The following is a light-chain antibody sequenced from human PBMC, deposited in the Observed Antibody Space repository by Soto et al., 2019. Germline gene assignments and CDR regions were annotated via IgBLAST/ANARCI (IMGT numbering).Light chain of an antibody. CDR1: QSIGDS. CDR2: SAS. J-gene: IGKJ1*01. V-gene: IGKV1-39*01. Sequence: GNRVAITCRASQSIGDSLAWYQQKPGKAPYLLIYSASGLQNGVPSRFSGSGSGTDFNRTISSLQPDDFATYYCLRSYCTPVTFRPGTKVDI. CDR3: LRSYCTPVT.